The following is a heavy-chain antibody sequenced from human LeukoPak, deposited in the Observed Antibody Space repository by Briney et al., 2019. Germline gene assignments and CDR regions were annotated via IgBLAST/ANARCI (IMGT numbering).Heavy chain of an antibody. D-gene: IGHD3-10*01. CDR1: GYTFTDYW. CDR2: IHPGDSDT. CDR3: ARQCCRGAGPGFDP. J-gene: IGHJ5*02. Sequence: GESLKISCQGSGYTFTDYWIAWVRQMPGKGLEWMGTIHPGDSDTRYSPSFQGQATFSADKSISTAYVQWNSLRASDTAIYYCARQCCRGAGPGFDPWGQGTQVTVSS. V-gene: IGHV5-51*01.